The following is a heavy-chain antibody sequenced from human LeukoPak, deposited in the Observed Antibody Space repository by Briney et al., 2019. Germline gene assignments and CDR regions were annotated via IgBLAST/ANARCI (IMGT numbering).Heavy chain of an antibody. CDR2: INHSGST. J-gene: IGHJ4*02. CDR1: GGSFSGYY. V-gene: IGHV4-34*01. D-gene: IGHD3-22*01. Sequence: SETLSLTCAVYGGSFSGYYWSWIPQPPGKGLEWIGEINHSGSTNYNPSLKSRVTISVDTSKKQFSLKLSSVTAADTAVYYCVTYYFDSSGPKKNYWGQGTLVTVSS. CDR3: VTYYFDSSGPKKNY.